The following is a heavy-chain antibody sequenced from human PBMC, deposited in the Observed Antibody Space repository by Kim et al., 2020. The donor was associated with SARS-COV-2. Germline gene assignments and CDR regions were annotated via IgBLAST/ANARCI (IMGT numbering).Heavy chain of an antibody. Sequence: VSWKSRLTINPDTSKNQLSLQLNSVTPEDTAVYYCARDRRIAVAGTSLDYWGQGTLVTVSS. D-gene: IGHD6-19*01. CDR3: ARDRRIAVAGTSLDY. J-gene: IGHJ4*02. V-gene: IGHV6-1*01.